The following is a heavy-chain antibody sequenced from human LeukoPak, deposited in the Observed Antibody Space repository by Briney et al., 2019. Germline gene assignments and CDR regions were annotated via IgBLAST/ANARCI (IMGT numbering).Heavy chain of an antibody. CDR2: MSYDGSHK. D-gene: IGHD5-24*01. CDR3: AKDHRRDGYNFSFDY. CDR1: GFTFSRFA. V-gene: IGHV3-30-3*01. J-gene: IGHJ4*02. Sequence: GGSLRLSCAASGFTFSRFAFHWVRQTPGKGPEWLAVMSYDGSHKDYADSVTGRFTISRDNSKNTLYLQMNSLRAEDTAVYYCAKDHRRDGYNFSFDYWGQGTLVTVSS.